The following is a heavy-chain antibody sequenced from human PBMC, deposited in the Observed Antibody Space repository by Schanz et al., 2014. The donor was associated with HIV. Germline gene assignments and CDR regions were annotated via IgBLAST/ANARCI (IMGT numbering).Heavy chain of an antibody. V-gene: IGHV3-30*18. D-gene: IGHD3-22*01. J-gene: IGHJ6*02. CDR3: AKDRNYYDSRYRGKGNYYYYYGMDV. CDR2: ISYDGTNK. CDR1: GFTFNNYA. Sequence: VQLLDSGGGLVQPGGSLRLSCVASGFTFNNYATTWVRQAPGKGLEWVAVISYDGTNKYYADSVKGRFTISRDNSKNTLYLQIKSLRPEDRAVYYCAKDRNYYDSRYRGKGNYYYYYGMDVWGQGTAVTVSS.